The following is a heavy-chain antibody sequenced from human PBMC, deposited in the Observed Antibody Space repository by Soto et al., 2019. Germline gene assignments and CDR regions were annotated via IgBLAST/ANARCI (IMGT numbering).Heavy chain of an antibody. CDR3: ARYTQLVRGGWFDP. Sequence: SETLSLTCTVSGGSISSYYWSWIRQPPGKGLEWIGYIYYSGSTNYNPSLKSRVTISVDTSKNQFSLKLSSVTAADTAVYYCARYTQLVRGGWFDPWGQGTLVTVSS. D-gene: IGHD6-6*01. CDR2: IYYSGST. CDR1: GGSISSYY. V-gene: IGHV4-59*01. J-gene: IGHJ5*02.